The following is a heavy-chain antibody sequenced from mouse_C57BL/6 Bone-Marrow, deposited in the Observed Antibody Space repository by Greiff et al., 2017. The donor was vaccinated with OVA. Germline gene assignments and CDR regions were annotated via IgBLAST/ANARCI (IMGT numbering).Heavy chain of an antibody. CDR3: ARHPDLDY. Sequence: DVMLVESGGDLVKPGGSLKLSCAASGFTFSSYGMSWVRQTPVKRLEWVATISSGGSYTYYPDSVKGRFTISRDNAKNTLYLQMSSLKSEDTAMYYCARHPDLDYWGQGTTLTVSS. J-gene: IGHJ2*01. CDR1: GFTFSSYG. CDR2: ISSGGSYT. V-gene: IGHV5-6*02.